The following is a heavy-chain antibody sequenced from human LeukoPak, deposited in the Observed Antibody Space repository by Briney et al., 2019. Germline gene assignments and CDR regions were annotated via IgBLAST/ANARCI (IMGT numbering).Heavy chain of an antibody. CDR1: GFTFDDYP. CDR2: ISGDGGTT. CDR3: AKGVWGSYRYASYFDY. D-gene: IGHD3-16*02. Sequence: GGSLRLSCAAAGFTFDDYPMHWVRQAPGKGLEWVSLISGDGGTTYYGDSVTGRFTISRDNSKKSLYLQMNSLRTEDTALYYCAKGVWGSYRYASYFDYWGQGTLVSVSS. J-gene: IGHJ4*02. V-gene: IGHV3-43*01.